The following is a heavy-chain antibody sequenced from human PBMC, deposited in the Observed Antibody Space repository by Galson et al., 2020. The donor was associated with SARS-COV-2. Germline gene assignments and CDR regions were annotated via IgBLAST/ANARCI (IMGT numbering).Heavy chain of an antibody. D-gene: IGHD6-13*01. J-gene: IGHJ4*02. V-gene: IGHV1-2*02. CDR2: LNPNSGGT. CDR1: GYTFTGYY. Sequence: GGSLKISRKASGYTFTGYYMHWVRQAPGQGLEWMGWLNPNSGGTNYAQKFQGRVTMTRDTSISTAYMEMSRLRSDDTAVYYCARESLYSSSWWSYWGQGTLVTVSS. CDR3: ARESLYSSSWWSY.